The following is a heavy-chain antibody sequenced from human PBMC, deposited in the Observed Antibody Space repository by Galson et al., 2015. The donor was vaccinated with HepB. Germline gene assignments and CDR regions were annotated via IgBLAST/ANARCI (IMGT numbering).Heavy chain of an antibody. CDR2: FDPEDGET. CDR1: GYTLTELS. Sequence: QSGAEVKEPGASVKVSCKVSGYTLTELSMHWVRQAPGKGLEWMGGFDPEDGETIYAQKFQGRVTMTEDTSTDTAYMELSSLRSEDTAVYYCATPKPGQWQAMGDAFDIWGQGTMVTVSS. CDR3: ATPKPGQWQAMGDAFDI. V-gene: IGHV1-24*01. J-gene: IGHJ3*02. D-gene: IGHD6-19*01.